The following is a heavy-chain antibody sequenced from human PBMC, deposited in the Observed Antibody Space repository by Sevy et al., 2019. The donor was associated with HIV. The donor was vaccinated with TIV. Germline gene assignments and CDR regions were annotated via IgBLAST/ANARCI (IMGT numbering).Heavy chain of an antibody. J-gene: IGHJ4*02. CDR1: GFTFSNYA. D-gene: IGHD3-16*01. V-gene: IGHV3-23*01. Sequence: GGSLRLSCAASGFTFSNYAMSWVRQAPGKGLEWVSTVGGSGGSTYYADSVKGRFTISRDNSKNTLYLQMNSLGAEDTAVYYCAKKGYYDYVWGSFDYWGQGTLVTVSS. CDR2: VGGSGGST. CDR3: AKKGYYDYVWGSFDY.